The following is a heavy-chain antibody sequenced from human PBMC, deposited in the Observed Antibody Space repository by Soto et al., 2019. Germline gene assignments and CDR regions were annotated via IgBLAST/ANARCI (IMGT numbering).Heavy chain of an antibody. J-gene: IGHJ4*02. Sequence: PSETLSLTCTVSGGSISSGDYYWSWIRQPPGKGLEWIGYIYYSGSTYYNPSLKSRVTISVDTSKNHFSLKLSSVTAADTAVYTWPTKKLGRNGVDYWGQGTLVTVSS. V-gene: IGHV4-30-4*01. CDR3: PTKKLGRNGVDY. D-gene: IGHD1-1*01. CDR2: IYYSGST. CDR1: GGSISSGDYY.